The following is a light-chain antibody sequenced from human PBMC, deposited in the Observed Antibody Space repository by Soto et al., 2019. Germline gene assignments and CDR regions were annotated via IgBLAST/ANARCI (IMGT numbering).Light chain of an antibody. CDR2: GNT. J-gene: IGLJ1*01. Sequence: QSVLTQPPSVSGAPGQRDTLSCTWSSSDIGAGFYVHWYQHLPGTAPKLLIYGNTNRPSGVPGRFSGSKSGTSASLVITGLQAEDEADYYCQSYENSRAGFYVFGTGTKLTVL. CDR3: QSYENSRAGFYV. V-gene: IGLV1-40*01. CDR1: SSDIGAGFY.